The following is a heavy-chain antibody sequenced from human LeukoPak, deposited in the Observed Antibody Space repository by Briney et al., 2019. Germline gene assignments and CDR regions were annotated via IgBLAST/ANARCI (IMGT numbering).Heavy chain of an antibody. CDR3: ARGPAAGNLLGY. J-gene: IGHJ4*02. CDR2: IKQDGSEK. Sequence: GGSLRLSCAASGFTFSNYWMGWVRQAPGKGLEWVANIKQDGSEKYYVDSVKGRFTVSRDNAKNSLFLQMNSLRAEDTAVYYCARGPAAGNLLGYWGQGTLVTVSS. V-gene: IGHV3-7*01. CDR1: GFTFSNYW. D-gene: IGHD6-19*01.